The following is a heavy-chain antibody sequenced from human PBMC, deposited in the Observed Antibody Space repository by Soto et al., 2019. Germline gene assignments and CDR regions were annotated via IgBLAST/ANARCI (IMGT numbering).Heavy chain of an antibody. V-gene: IGHV3-48*02. J-gene: IGHJ6*02. CDR1: GFTISSYS. CDR2: ISSSSSTI. D-gene: IGHD1-26*01. Sequence: PGGSLRLSCAASGFTISSYSMNWVRQAPGKGLEWVSYISSSSSTIYYADSVKGRFTISRDNAKNSLYLQMNSLRDEDTAVYYCAREEMGATSDYYYGMDVWGQGTTVTVSS. CDR3: AREEMGATSDYYYGMDV.